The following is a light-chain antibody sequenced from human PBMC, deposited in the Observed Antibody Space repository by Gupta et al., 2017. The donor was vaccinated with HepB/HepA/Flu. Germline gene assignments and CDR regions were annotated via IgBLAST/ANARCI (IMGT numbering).Light chain of an antibody. Sequence: SSELTQDPAVSVALGPTVRITCQGDSLRSYYASWYQQKPGQAPVLVIYGKNNRPSGIPDRFSGSSSGNTASLTTTGAQAEDEADYYCNSRDSSGNHHVVFGGGTKLTVL. V-gene: IGLV3-19*01. J-gene: IGLJ2*01. CDR3: NSRDSSGNHHVV. CDR2: GKN. CDR1: SLRSYY.